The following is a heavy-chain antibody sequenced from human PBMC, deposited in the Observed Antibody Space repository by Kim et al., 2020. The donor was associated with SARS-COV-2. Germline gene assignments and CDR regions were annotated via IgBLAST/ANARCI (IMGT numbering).Heavy chain of an antibody. Sequence: ASVKVSCKASGYTFTSYAMNWVRQAPGQGLEWMGWINTNTGNPTYAQGFTGRFVFSLDTSVSTAYLQISSLKAEDTAVYYCASQLEPGDWYFDLWGRGTLVTVSS. D-gene: IGHD1-1*01. CDR1: GYTFTSYA. CDR2: INTNTGNP. V-gene: IGHV7-4-1*02. CDR3: ASQLEPGDWYFDL. J-gene: IGHJ2*01.